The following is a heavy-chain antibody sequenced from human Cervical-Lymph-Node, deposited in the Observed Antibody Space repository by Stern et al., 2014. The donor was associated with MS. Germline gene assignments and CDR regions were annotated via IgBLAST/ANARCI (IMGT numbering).Heavy chain of an antibody. CDR3: NIILDQMLASSRRFDF. CDR1: GITFTASA. J-gene: IGHJ4*02. CDR2: MGSTSNNYAT. D-gene: IGHD2-2*01. V-gene: IGHV3-73*01. Sequence: VQLVESGGRLVQPGGSLKLSCAVSGITFTASAVHWVRQTAERGLEWVGHMGSTSNNYATWYAAAVKGNFTISREDSENTAYLQMNSLKIEDTAIYYCNIILDQMLASSRRFDFWGQGTLVTVSP.